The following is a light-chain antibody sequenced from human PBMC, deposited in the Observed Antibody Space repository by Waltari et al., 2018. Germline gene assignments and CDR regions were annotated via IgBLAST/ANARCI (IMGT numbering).Light chain of an antibody. CDR3: SSYAGSNTYI. V-gene: IGLV2-11*01. Sequence: QAAPTQPPSVSGSPGQSVTISCTGTSSDIGYYHALSWYQQHPGKAPKLMCYEVSKRPSGVSDRFSGSKSGNTASLTISGLQAEDEADYYCSSYAGSNTYIFGAGTRLTVL. J-gene: IGLJ1*01. CDR1: SSDIGYYHA. CDR2: EVS.